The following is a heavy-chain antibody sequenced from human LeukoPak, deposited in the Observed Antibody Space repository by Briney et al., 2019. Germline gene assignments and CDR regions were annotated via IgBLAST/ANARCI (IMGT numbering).Heavy chain of an antibody. Sequence: KPSETLSLTCTGSGGSISRYYWSWIRQPAGKGLEWIGRIYTSGSTNYNPSLKSRVTMSVDMSKNQFSLRLSSVTASDTAVYCCARLQGRGDNYLDYWGQGTLVTVSS. D-gene: IGHD7-27*01. V-gene: IGHV4-4*07. CDR2: IYTSGST. CDR1: GGSISRYY. CDR3: ARLQGRGDNYLDY. J-gene: IGHJ4*02.